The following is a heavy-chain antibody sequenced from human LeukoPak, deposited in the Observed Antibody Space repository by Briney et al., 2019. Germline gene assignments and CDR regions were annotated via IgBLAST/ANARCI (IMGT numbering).Heavy chain of an antibody. CDR3: ARGDGSGSIPLDY. Sequence: SETLSLTCTVSGGSISSYYWSWIRQPPGKGLEWIVYIYYSGSTNYNPSLKSRVTISVDTSKNQFSLRLSSVTAADTAVYYCARGDGSGSIPLDYWGQGTLVTVSS. J-gene: IGHJ4*02. CDR1: GGSISSYY. V-gene: IGHV4-59*01. D-gene: IGHD3-10*01. CDR2: IYYSGST.